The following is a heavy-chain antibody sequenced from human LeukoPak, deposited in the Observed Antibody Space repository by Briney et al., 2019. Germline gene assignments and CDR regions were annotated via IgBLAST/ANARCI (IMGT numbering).Heavy chain of an antibody. Sequence: PGGSLRLSCAAAGFTFSNYAMTWVRQAPGRGLEWVSAISGSSFGTFADSVKGRFTISRDNSNNTLHLQMNSLRAEDTAIYYCAKEGGYYDSTGGGNSDAFDIRGQGTVVTVSS. CDR3: AKEGGYYDSTGGGNSDAFDI. D-gene: IGHD3-22*01. V-gene: IGHV3-23*01. CDR2: ISGSSFGT. CDR1: GFTFSNYA. J-gene: IGHJ3*02.